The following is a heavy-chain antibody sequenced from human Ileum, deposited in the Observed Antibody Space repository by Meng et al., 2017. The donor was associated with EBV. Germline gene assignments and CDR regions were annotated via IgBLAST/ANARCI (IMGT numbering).Heavy chain of an antibody. J-gene: IGHJ4*02. D-gene: IGHD5-18*01. V-gene: IGHV1-69*01. CDR2: IIPMFGAP. CDR1: GSTFRNSA. Sequence: SWAGVRKPGSSVKVSCKASGSTFRNSAISWVRQAPGKGLEWMGGIIPMFGAPDYAQRFQDRVTITADESTSTVYMELNSLRSEDTAVYYCARESGRGYSSDYWGQGTLVTVSS. CDR3: ARESGRGYSSDY.